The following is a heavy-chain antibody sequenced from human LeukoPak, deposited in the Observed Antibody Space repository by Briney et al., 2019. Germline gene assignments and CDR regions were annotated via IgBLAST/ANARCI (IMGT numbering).Heavy chain of an antibody. CDR2: ISGSGGST. V-gene: IGHV3-23*01. CDR1: GFTFSSYA. Sequence: PGGSLRLSCAASGFTFSSYAMSWVRQAPGKGLEWVSAISGSGGSTYYADSVKGRFTISRDNSKNTLYLQMNSLRAEDTAVYYCARGNRIAAAGASDYWGQGTLVTVSS. CDR3: ARGNRIAAAGASDY. D-gene: IGHD6-13*01. J-gene: IGHJ4*02.